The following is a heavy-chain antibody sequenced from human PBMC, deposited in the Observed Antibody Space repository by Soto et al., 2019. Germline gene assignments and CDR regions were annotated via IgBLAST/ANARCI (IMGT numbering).Heavy chain of an antibody. CDR2: VSADGGST. D-gene: IGHD4-17*01. J-gene: IGHJ4*02. CDR1: GFTFSTLP. Sequence: GGSLRLSCSTSGFTFSTLPMHWVRQAPGKGLEYVSAVSADGGSTYYADSVKGRFTISRDNSKNTLYLQMNSLRAEDTAVYYCAKVRPHDYGDYEDYFDYWGQGTLVTVSS. CDR3: AKVRPHDYGDYEDYFDY. V-gene: IGHV3-64*04.